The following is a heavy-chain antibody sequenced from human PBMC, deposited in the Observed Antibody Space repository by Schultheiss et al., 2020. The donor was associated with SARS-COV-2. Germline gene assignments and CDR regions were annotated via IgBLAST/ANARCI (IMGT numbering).Heavy chain of an antibody. CDR3: ARGPKNYCSSTSCYRPYYYYYMDV. CDR2: INHSGST. CDR1: GGSFSGYY. J-gene: IGHJ6*03. Sequence: SETLSLTCAVYGGSFSGYYWSWIRQPPGKGLEWIGEINHSGSTNYNPSLKSRVTISVDTSKNQFSLKLSSVTAADTAVYYCARGPKNYCSSTSCYRPYYYYYMDVWGQGTTVTVSS. D-gene: IGHD2-2*02. V-gene: IGHV4-34*01.